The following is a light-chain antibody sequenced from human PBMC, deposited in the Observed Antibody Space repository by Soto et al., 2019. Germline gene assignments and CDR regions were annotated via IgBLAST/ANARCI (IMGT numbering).Light chain of an antibody. CDR1: QSLAYSDGNTY. CDR3: MQGTHWPPYT. V-gene: IGKV2-30*01. J-gene: IGKJ2*01. Sequence: DVVMTQSPLSLPVTLGQPASISCRSSQSLAYSDGNTYLNWLQQRPGQSPRRLIYKVSNRDSGVPARFSGSGSGPDFTLKISRVEAEDVGVYYCMQGTHWPPYTFGQGTKLEIK. CDR2: KVS.